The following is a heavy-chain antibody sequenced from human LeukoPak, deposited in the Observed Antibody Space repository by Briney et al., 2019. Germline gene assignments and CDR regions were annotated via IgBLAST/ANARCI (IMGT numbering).Heavy chain of an antibody. V-gene: IGHV3-23*01. Sequence: GGSLRLSCAASGFTFSSYAMSWVRQAPGKGLEWVSAISGSGGSTYYADSVKGRFTISRDNSKSTLYLQMNSLRAEDTAVYYCAKHFYGDYYFDYWGQGTLVTVSS. CDR1: GFTFSSYA. J-gene: IGHJ4*02. D-gene: IGHD4-17*01. CDR2: ISGSGGST. CDR3: AKHFYGDYYFDY.